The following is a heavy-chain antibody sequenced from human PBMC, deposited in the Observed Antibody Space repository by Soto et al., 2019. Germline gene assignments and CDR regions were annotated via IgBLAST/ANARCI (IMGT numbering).Heavy chain of an antibody. V-gene: IGHV3-23*01. CDR3: ANDVRPDGYWDFDY. D-gene: IGHD5-12*01. CDR2: ILGRGDT. J-gene: IGHJ4*02. Sequence: EVQLLESGGGSVQPGGSLRLSCAASGFTFSTFAMSWVRQAPGKGLEWVSGILGRGDTYYEESVKGRFTISRDNSKNTLCLQLNSLRVEDTAIYYCANDVRPDGYWDFDYWGQGTLVTVSS. CDR1: GFTFSTFA.